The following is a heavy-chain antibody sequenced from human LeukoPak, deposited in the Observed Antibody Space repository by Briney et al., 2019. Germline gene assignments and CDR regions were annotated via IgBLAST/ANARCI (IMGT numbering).Heavy chain of an antibody. V-gene: IGHV1-2*02. CDR1: GDTFIAYY. J-gene: IGHJ4*02. Sequence: ASVKVSCKASGDTFIAYYMHWVRQAPGQGLGWMGWINPNSGGTNYAQKFQGRVTMTRDTSISTAYMELSRLRSDDTAVYYCARDTWVDSYGLDYWGQGTLVTVSS. CDR2: INPNSGGT. CDR3: ARDTWVDSYGLDY. D-gene: IGHD5-18*01.